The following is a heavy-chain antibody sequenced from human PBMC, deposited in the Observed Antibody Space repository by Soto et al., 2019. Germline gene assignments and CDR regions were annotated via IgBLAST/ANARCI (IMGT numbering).Heavy chain of an antibody. CDR1: GFTFSSYA. V-gene: IGHV3-23*01. CDR3: AKDIYKAFFGATGSYGMDV. J-gene: IGHJ6*02. D-gene: IGHD3-16*01. Sequence: PGGALRLSCAASGFTFSSYAMSWVRQAPGKELEWVSAISGSGGSTYYADSVKGRFTISRDNSKNTLYLQMNSLRAEDTAVYYCAKDIYKAFFGATGSYGMDVWGQGTTVTVSS. CDR2: ISGSGGST.